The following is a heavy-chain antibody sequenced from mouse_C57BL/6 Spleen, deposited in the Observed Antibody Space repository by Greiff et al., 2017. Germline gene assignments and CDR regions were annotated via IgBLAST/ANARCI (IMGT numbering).Heavy chain of an antibody. V-gene: IGHV1-55*01. Sequence: VQLLQSGAELVKPGASVKMSCTASGFTFTSYWITWVKQRPGQGLEWFGDIYPGSGSNNYNERFKSKATLTVDTYTSTAYRQLSSLTSEDSAVYYYARGNDYDGDYFDYWGQGTTLTVSS. J-gene: IGHJ2*01. CDR2: IYPGSGSN. CDR1: GFTFTSYW. D-gene: IGHD2-4*01. CDR3: ARGNDYDGDYFDY.